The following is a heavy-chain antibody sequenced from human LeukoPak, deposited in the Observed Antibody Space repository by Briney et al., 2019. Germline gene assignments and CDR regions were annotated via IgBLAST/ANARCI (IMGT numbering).Heavy chain of an antibody. CDR2: ISGGGEDT. CDR3: ARTIAQYTNTWLYYYYGLDV. CDR1: GFSFRSFA. V-gene: IGHV3-23*01. Sequence: GGFLRLSCTASGFSFRSFAMSWVRQAPGQGLEGVSSISGGGEDTYYADSVKDRFTISRDNSETTLYLQMNSLGADDTALYYCARTIAQYTNTWLYYYYGLDVWGQGTTVTVSS. D-gene: IGHD6-13*01. J-gene: IGHJ6*02.